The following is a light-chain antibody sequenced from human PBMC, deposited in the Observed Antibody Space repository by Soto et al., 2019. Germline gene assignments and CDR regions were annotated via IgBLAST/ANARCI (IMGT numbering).Light chain of an antibody. CDR2: GAS. V-gene: IGKV3D-7*01. CDR3: HQYYSYPRT. J-gene: IGKJ1*01. Sequence: TVVKECPGPLSRSPAEKATLSCMASQSVSNNYLAWYQQKPGQAPRLLIYGASNRATGIPDRFSGSGSGTEFTPTISILQSEHFATYYGHQYYSYPRTFGQGPKVDIK. CDR1: QSVSNNY.